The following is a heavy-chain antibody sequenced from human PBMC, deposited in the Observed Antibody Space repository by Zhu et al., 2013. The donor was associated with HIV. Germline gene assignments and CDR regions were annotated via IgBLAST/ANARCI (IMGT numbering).Heavy chain of an antibody. Sequence: QVQLVQSGTEMKKPGASVKVSCKASGYTFTDYYIHWVRQAPGQGLEWMGWINPNNGDTNFARKFQGRLTMTRDTSITTAYTELSRLRSDDAAVYYCASGGRYFDWLFDFWGQGTLVTVSS. D-gene: IGHD3-9*01. CDR1: GYTFTDYY. J-gene: IGHJ4*02. CDR3: ASGGRYFDWLFDF. CDR2: INPNNGDT. V-gene: IGHV1-2*02.